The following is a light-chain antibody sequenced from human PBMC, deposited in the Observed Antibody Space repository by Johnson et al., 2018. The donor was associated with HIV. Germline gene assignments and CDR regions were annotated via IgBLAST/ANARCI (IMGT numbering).Light chain of an antibody. J-gene: IGLJ1*01. CDR1: DSNIGNNY. CDR3: GTWDSSLSAYV. CDR2: ENN. V-gene: IGLV1-51*02. Sequence: QSVLTQPPSVSAAPGQKVTISCFGSDSNIGNNYVSWYQQLPGTARKLLIYENNKRPSGIPDRFSGSKSGTSATLGITGLQTGDEAEYYCGTWDSSLSAYVFGTGTKVTVL.